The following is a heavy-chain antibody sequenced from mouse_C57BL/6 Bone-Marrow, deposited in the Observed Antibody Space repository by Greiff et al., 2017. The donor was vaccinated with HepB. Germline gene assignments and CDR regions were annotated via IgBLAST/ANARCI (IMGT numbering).Heavy chain of an antibody. CDR1: GYTFTNYW. CDR2: IYPGGGYT. V-gene: IGHV1-63*01. CDR3: AIYYYGMDY. J-gene: IGHJ4*01. Sequence: VKLMESGAELVRPGTSVKMSCKASGYTFTNYWIGWAKQRPGHGLEWIGDIYPGGGYTNYNEKFKGKATLTADKSSSTAYMQFSSLTSEDSAIYYCAIYYYGMDYWGQGTSVTVSS.